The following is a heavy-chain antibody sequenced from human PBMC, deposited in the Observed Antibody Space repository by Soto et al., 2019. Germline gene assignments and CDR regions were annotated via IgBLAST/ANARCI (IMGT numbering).Heavy chain of an antibody. CDR3: ARDYCSGGSCYSVGLDY. D-gene: IGHD2-15*01. J-gene: IGHJ4*02. V-gene: IGHV1-3*01. CDR1: GYTFTSYA. Sequence: ASVKVSCKASGYTFTSYAMHWVRQAPGQRLEWMGWINAGNGNTKYSQKFQGRVTITRDTSASTAYMELSSLRSEDTAVYYCARDYCSGGSCYSVGLDYWGQGTLVTVSS. CDR2: INAGNGNT.